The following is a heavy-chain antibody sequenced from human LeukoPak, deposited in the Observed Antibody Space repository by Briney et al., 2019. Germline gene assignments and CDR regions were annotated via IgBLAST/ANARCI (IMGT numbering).Heavy chain of an antibody. CDR1: GYTFRSHG. Sequence: ASVKVSCKASGYTFRSHGISWVRQAPGQGLEWMGWITPNSGDTDYAQKFQGRVTMTRDTSITTAYMELSSLRSDDTAIYYCARSPIGLGFFDYWGQGTLVTVSS. CDR3: ARSPIGLGFFDY. V-gene: IGHV1-2*02. CDR2: ITPNSGDT. D-gene: IGHD1-26*01. J-gene: IGHJ4*02.